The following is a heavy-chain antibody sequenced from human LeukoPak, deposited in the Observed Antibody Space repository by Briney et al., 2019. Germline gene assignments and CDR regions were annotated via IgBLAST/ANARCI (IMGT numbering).Heavy chain of an antibody. CDR1: GGSFSGYY. CDR3: TTDPDYYYGMDV. J-gene: IGHJ6*02. Sequence: PSETLSLTCAVYGGSFSGYYWSWVRQAPGKGLEWVGRIKSKTDGGTTDYAAPVKGRFTISRDDSKNTLYLQMNSLKTEDTAVYYCTTDPDYYYGMDVWGQGTTVTVSS. V-gene: IGHV3-15*01. CDR2: IKSKTDGGTT.